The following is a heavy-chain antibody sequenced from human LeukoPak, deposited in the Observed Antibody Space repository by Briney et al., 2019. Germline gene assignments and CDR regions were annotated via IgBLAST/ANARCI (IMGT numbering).Heavy chain of an antibody. Sequence: PGGSLRLSCAASGFTVSSSYMSWVRQAPGKGLEWVSAVRGSGSDTYYADSVKGRFTISRDNSKNTLHLQMNSLRAEDTAIYYCAKTSRVNSAYVSPFDYWGQGTLVTVSS. CDR1: GFTVSSSY. J-gene: IGHJ4*02. V-gene: IGHV3-23*01. CDR2: VRGSGSDT. CDR3: AKTSRVNSAYVSPFDY. D-gene: IGHD3-16*01.